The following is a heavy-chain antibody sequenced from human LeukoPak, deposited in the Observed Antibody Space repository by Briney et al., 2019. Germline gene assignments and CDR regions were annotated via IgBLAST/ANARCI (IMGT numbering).Heavy chain of an antibody. CDR3: AREWFGEFHNWFDP. V-gene: IGHV4-61*02. CDR2: IYTSGST. J-gene: IGHJ5*02. D-gene: IGHD3-10*01. Sequence: SQTLSLTCTVSGGSISSGSYYWSWIRQPAGKGLEWIGRIYTSGSTNYNPSLKSRVTMSVDTSKNQFSLKLSSVTAADTAVYYCAREWFGEFHNWFDPWGQGTLVTVSS. CDR1: GGSISSGSYY.